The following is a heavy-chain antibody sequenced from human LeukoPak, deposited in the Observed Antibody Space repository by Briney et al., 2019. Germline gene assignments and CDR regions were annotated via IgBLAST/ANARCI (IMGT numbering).Heavy chain of an antibody. CDR3: ARERSTNDY. D-gene: IGHD6-13*01. Sequence: ASVKVSCKASGYAFTGYYMHWVRQAPGQGLEWMGRINPNSGGTNYSQKFQGRVTMTRDTSISTAYMELSRLRYDDTPVYYCARERSTNDYWGQGTLVTVSS. V-gene: IGHV1-2*06. J-gene: IGHJ4*02. CDR2: INPNSGGT. CDR1: GYAFTGYY.